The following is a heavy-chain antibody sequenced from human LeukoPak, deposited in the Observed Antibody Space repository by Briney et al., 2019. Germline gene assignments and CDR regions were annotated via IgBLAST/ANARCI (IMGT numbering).Heavy chain of an antibody. J-gene: IGHJ4*02. CDR2: ISWNSGSI. D-gene: IGHD3-22*01. CDR3: AKGPTYYYDSSGHSDY. Sequence: GGSLRLSCAASGFTFDDYAMHWVRQAPGKGLEWVSGISWNSGSIGYADSVKGRFTISRDNAKNSLYLQMNSLRAEDTALYYCAKGPTYYYDSSGHSDYWGQGTLVTVSS. CDR1: GFTFDDYA. V-gene: IGHV3-9*01.